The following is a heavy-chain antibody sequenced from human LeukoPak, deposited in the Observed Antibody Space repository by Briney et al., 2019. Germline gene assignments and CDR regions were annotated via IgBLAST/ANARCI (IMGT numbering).Heavy chain of an antibody. Sequence: PGGSLRLSCAASGFTVSNNWMNWVRQAPGQGLERVSLIFSGGDTQYADSVKDRFTISRDASKNTLYLQMSNLRAEDTAVYYCARDPSAVTANTYSWGQGTLVTVSS. CDR2: IFSGGDT. CDR1: GFTVSNNW. CDR3: ARDPSAVTANTYS. J-gene: IGHJ4*02. V-gene: IGHV3-66*01. D-gene: IGHD4-11*01.